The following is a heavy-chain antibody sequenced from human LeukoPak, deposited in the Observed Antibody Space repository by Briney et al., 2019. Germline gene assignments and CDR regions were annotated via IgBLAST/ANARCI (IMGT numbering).Heavy chain of an antibody. J-gene: IGHJ4*02. D-gene: IGHD3-22*01. CDR1: GYTFTSYG. V-gene: IGHV1-8*02. CDR2: MNPNSGNT. Sequence: ASVKVSCKASGYTFTSYGISWVRQATGQGLEWMGWMNPNSGNTGYAQKFQGRVTMTRNTSISTAYMELSSLRSEDTAVYYCARGNPITMIVVVGYYFDYWGQGTLVTVSS. CDR3: ARGNPITMIVVVGYYFDY.